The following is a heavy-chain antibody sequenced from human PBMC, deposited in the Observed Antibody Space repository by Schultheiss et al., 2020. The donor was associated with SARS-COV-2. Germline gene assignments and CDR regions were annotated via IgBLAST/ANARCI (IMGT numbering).Heavy chain of an antibody. CDR3: AMTKYYYDILTGYYSEWFDP. Sequence: SETLSLTCAVSGGSISSSNWWSWVRQPPGKGLEWIGYIYYSGSTYYNPSLKSRVTISVDTSKNQFSLKLSSVTAADTAVYYCAMTKYYYDILTGYYSEWFDPWGQGTLVTVSS. CDR2: IYYSGST. J-gene: IGHJ5*02. D-gene: IGHD3-9*01. CDR1: GGSISSSNW. V-gene: IGHV4-4*02.